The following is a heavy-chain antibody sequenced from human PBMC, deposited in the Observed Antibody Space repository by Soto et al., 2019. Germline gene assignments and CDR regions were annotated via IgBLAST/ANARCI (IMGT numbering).Heavy chain of an antibody. V-gene: IGHV3-30*18. D-gene: IGHD6-19*01. CDR2: ISNDGSNK. Sequence: QVQLVESGGGVVQPGRSLRLSCAASGFTFSSYGMHWVRQAPGKGLEWVTVISNDGSNKYYADSVKGRFTISRDNSKNTLYLQLNSLSAEDTAVYYCAKDLGGLVYTFDHWGQGTLVTVSS. CDR1: GFTFSSYG. J-gene: IGHJ4*02. CDR3: AKDLGGLVYTFDH.